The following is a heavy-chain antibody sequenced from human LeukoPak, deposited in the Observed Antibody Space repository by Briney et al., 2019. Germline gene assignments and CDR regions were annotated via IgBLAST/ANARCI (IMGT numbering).Heavy chain of an antibody. CDR2: FDPEDGEK. CDR3: ATDPVGYWSANGCYSVDY. D-gene: IGHD2-15*01. CDR1: GYTLTELS. J-gene: IGHJ4*02. Sequence: GASVKVSCKVSGYTLTELSLHWVRQAPATGLEWMGGFDPEDGEKVYAQKSQGRLTMTEDTSTDTAYMELSSLRSDDTAVYYCATDPVGYWSANGCYSVDYWGEGTLVTVSS. V-gene: IGHV1-24*01.